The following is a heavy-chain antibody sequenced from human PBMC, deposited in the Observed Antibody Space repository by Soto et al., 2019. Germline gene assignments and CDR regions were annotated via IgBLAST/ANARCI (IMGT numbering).Heavy chain of an antibody. Sequence: GGSLRLSCAASGFTFSSYAMSWVRQAPGKGLEWVSAISGSGGSTYYADSVKGRFTISRDNSKNTLYLQMNSLRAEDTAVYYCAEGVHLYYYYGMDVWGQGTTVTVSS. J-gene: IGHJ6*02. V-gene: IGHV3-23*01. D-gene: IGHD1-1*01. CDR2: ISGSGGST. CDR1: GFTFSSYA. CDR3: AEGVHLYYYYGMDV.